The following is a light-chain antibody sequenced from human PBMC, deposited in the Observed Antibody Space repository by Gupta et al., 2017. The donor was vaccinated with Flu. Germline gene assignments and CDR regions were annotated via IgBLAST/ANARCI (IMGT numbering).Light chain of an antibody. Sequence: SSTNAYPGTSSDVGSYDFGASDQQDPCKGPKLIIHGGSNRPSGVATRFSGSKSGNTASLTITGRQAEDEADYYCSTYTRTSAYVFGTGTNVSVL. J-gene: IGLJ1*01. CDR1: SSDVGSYDF. V-gene: IGLV2-14*01. CDR3: STYTRTSAYV. CDR2: GGS.